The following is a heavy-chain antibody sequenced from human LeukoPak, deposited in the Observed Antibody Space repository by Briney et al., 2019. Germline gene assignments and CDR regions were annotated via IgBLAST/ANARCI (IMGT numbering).Heavy chain of an antibody. J-gene: IGHJ3*02. CDR2: IYYSGST. Sequence: SQTLSLTCTVSGGSISSGDYYWSWIRQPPGKGLEWIGYIYYSGSTYYNPSLKSRVTISVDTSKNQFSLKLSSVTAADTAVYYCARLGSTMIVADIWGQGTMVTVSS. CDR3: ARLGSTMIVADI. CDR1: GGSISSGDYY. D-gene: IGHD3-22*01. V-gene: IGHV4-30-4*01.